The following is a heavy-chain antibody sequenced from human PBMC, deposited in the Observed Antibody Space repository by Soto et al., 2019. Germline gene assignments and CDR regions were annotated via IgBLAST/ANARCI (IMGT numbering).Heavy chain of an antibody. CDR2: IYYSGST. J-gene: IGHJ6*03. CDR1: GGSISSYY. Sequence: SETLCLTCTVSGGSISSYYWSWIRQHPGKGLEWIGYIYYSGSTNYNPSLKSRVTISVDTSKNQFSLKLSSVTAADTAVYYCARAFLHTPPDIVVVPAAQGYYYYYMDVWGKGTTVTVSS. D-gene: IGHD2-2*01. V-gene: IGHV4-59*08. CDR3: ARAFLHTPPDIVVVPAAQGYYYYYMDV.